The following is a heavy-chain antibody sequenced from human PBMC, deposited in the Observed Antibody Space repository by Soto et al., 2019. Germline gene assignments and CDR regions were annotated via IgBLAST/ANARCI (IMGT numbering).Heavy chain of an antibody. CDR2: IIAMSGTV. CDR3: AREAGYNWFDP. Sequence: QVQLVQSGSEVKRPGSSVRVSCKAVGGTFSDYVISWVRQAPGQGLEWMGGIIAMSGTVNNAQKFQDRVTITADESTSTAYMELSSLRSEDTAIYYCAREAGYNWFDPWGQGTLVTVSP. CDR1: GGTFSDYV. D-gene: IGHD6-13*01. V-gene: IGHV1-69*01. J-gene: IGHJ5*02.